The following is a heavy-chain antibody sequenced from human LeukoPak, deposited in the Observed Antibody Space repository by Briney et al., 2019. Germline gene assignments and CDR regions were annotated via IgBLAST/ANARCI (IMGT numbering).Heavy chain of an antibody. Sequence: PGGSLRLSCAASGFTFSSYGMHWVRQAPGKGLEWVAFIRYDGSNKYYADSVKGRFTISRDNSRNTLYLQMNSLRAEDTAVYYCAKATSVLWFGELFDYWGQGTLVTVSS. CDR1: GFTFSSYG. D-gene: IGHD3-10*01. CDR3: AKATSVLWFGELFDY. CDR2: IRYDGSNK. J-gene: IGHJ4*02. V-gene: IGHV3-30*02.